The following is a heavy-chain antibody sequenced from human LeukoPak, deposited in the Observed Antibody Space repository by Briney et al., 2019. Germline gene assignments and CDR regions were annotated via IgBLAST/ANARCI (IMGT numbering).Heavy chain of an antibody. CDR1: GGSISSGSYS. D-gene: IGHD6-6*01. CDR2: FYTSGST. CDR3: AREVIAAHNWFDP. Sequence: PSQTLSLTCTVSGGSISSGSYSWSWIRQPAGKGLEWIGRFYTSGSTNYNPSLKGRVTISVDTSKNQFSLKLSSVTAADTAVYYCAREVIAAHNWFDPWGQGTLVTVSS. J-gene: IGHJ5*02. V-gene: IGHV4-61*02.